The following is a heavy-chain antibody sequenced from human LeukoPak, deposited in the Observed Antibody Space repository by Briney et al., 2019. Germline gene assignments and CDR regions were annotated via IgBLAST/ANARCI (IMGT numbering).Heavy chain of an antibody. J-gene: IGHJ4*02. CDR3: ARFSWGCSTASCYLTN. D-gene: IGHD2-2*01. CDR1: GGSLSGHY. CDR2: VYYTGTT. V-gene: IGHV4-59*11. Sequence: SETLSLTCTVGGGSLSGHYWGWIRQPPGKGLELVGHVYYTGTTFYNPSLNSRITITLDTSRNQFSLRLTSVIAADTAVYYCARFSWGCSTASCYLTNWGQGTLVTVSS.